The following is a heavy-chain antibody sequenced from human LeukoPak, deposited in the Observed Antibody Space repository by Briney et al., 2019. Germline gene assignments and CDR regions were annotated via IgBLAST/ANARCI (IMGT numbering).Heavy chain of an antibody. D-gene: IGHD6-13*01. Sequence: GGSLRLSCAASGFTFSSYWMSWVRQAPGKGLEWVANIKQDGSEKYYVDSVKGRFTISRDNAKNSLYLQMHSLRAEDTAVYYCARWESPAAGTNFDYWGQGTLVTVSS. CDR1: GFTFSSYW. V-gene: IGHV3-7*01. CDR3: ARWESPAAGTNFDY. CDR2: IKQDGSEK. J-gene: IGHJ4*02.